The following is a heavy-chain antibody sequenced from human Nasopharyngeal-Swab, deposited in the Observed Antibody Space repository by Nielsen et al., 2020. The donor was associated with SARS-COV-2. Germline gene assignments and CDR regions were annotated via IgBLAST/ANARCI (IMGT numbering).Heavy chain of an antibody. Sequence: SVKVSCKASGYTFTSYAMNWVRQAPGQGLEWMGRIIPILGIANYAQKFQGRVTITADKSTSTAYMELSSLRSEDTAVYYCARDPLGYSYEDYWGQGTLVTVSS. CDR1: GYTFTSYA. V-gene: IGHV1-69*04. CDR3: ARDPLGYSYEDY. CDR2: IIPILGIA. J-gene: IGHJ4*02. D-gene: IGHD5-18*01.